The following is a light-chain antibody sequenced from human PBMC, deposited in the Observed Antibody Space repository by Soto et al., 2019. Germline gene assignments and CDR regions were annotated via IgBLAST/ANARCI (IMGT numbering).Light chain of an antibody. V-gene: IGLV1-47*01. CDR2: MDD. J-gene: IGLJ3*02. CDR1: NSNIGSDY. CDR3: QSYDTSLSGAWV. Sequence: QSVLTQPPSASGTPGQRVTISCSGSNSNIGSDYVYWYRQLPGTAPTLVIYMDDQRPSGVPDRFSASKSGTSASLAITGLQAGDEADYYCQSYDTSLSGAWVFGGGTKLTVL.